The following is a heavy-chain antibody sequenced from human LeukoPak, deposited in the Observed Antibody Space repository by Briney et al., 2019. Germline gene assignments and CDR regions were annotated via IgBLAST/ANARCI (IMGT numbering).Heavy chain of an antibody. CDR1: GFTLSSYA. D-gene: IGHD4-23*01. CDR3: ARVGLLRWLTNGGYIYYYMDV. CDR2: ISYDGSNK. Sequence: GGSLRLSCAASGFTLSSYAMHWVRQAPGKGLEWVAVISYDGSNKYYADSVKGRFTISRDNSKNTLYLQMNSLRAEDTAVYYCARVGLLRWLTNGGYIYYYMDVWGKGTTVTVSS. V-gene: IGHV3-30*04. J-gene: IGHJ6*03.